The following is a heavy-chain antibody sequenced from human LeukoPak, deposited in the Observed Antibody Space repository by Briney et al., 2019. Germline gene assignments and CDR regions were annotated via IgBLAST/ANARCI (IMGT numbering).Heavy chain of an antibody. CDR3: AKARGGWDYFDY. CDR1: GFTFSDYY. D-gene: IGHD5-24*01. J-gene: IGHJ4*02. CDR2: ISGSGGST. V-gene: IGHV3-23*01. Sequence: PGGSLRLSCAASGFTFSDYYMSWIRQAPGKGLEWVSAISGSGGSTYYADSVKGRFTISRDNSKNTLYLQMNSLRAEDTAVYYCAKARGGWDYFDYWGQGTLVTVSS.